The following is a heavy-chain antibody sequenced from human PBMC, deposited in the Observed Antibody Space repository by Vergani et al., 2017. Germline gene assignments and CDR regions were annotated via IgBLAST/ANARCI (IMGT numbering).Heavy chain of an antibody. V-gene: IGHV4-39*01. CDR2: IYNSGNG. J-gene: IGHJ2*01. Sequence: QMQLQESGPGLVKASETLSLTCTVSGDSIISRSYYWGWIRQPPGKGLEWIGSIYNSGNGDSSSSLKSRVTISADPWKNQFSLRLTSVTAADTAVYYCASGKYYSDSTSHFRGRYFDVWGRGTLVTVPS. D-gene: IGHD3-16*01. CDR3: ASGKYYSDSTSHFRGRYFDV. CDR1: GDSIISRSYY.